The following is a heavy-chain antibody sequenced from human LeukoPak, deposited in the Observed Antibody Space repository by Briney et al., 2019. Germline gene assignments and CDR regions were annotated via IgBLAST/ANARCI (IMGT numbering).Heavy chain of an antibody. CDR1: GFTVSSNY. Sequence: GGSLRLSCAASGFTVSSNYMSWVRQAPGKGLEWVSVIYSGGSTYYADSVKGRFTISRDNSKNTLYLQMNSLRAEDTVVYYCARSSYYYDSSGYYHYYMDVWGKGTTVTVSS. D-gene: IGHD3-22*01. J-gene: IGHJ6*03. V-gene: IGHV3-53*01. CDR3: ARSSYYYDSSGYYHYYMDV. CDR2: IYSGGST.